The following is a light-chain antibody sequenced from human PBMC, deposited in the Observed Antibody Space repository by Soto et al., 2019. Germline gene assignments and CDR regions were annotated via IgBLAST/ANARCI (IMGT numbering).Light chain of an antibody. CDR2: AAS. CDR1: QSISTY. Sequence: DLQMTQSPSSLSASVGDRATITCRASQSISTYLNWYQQKPGKAPKLLIYAASSLQSGVPSRFSGSGSGTDFTLTISSLQPEDFATYYCQQSYTTQITFGQGTRLEIK. J-gene: IGKJ5*01. V-gene: IGKV1-39*01. CDR3: QQSYTTQIT.